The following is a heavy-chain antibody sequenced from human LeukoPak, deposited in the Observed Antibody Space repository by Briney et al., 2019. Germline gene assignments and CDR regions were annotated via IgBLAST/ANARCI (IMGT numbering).Heavy chain of an antibody. CDR3: ALITFGGVIVAPYDY. D-gene: IGHD3-16*02. CDR1: GGTFSSYA. J-gene: IGHJ4*02. V-gene: IGHV1-69*06. CDR2: IIPIFGTA. Sequence: GASVKVSCKASGGTFSSYAISWVRQAPGQGLEWMGGIIPIFGTANYAQKFQGRVTITADKSTSTAYMELSSLRSEDTAVYYCALITFGGVIVAPYDYWGQGTLVTVSS.